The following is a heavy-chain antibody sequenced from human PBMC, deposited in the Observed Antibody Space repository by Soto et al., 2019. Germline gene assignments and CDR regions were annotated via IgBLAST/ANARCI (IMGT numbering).Heavy chain of an antibody. CDR1: GGNIISTIDS. V-gene: IGHV4-39*01. Sequence: SETLSLTSIVSGGNIISTIDSCGWIRQHPGKGLEYIGTISYNANTYYNPSLMSRVTMSVDTSKNQFSLKLSSVTAAHTAMYYCARGGSRRAAAGYVPFYYYYYGMDVWGQGTTVTVSS. J-gene: IGHJ6*02. CDR3: ARGGSRRAAAGYVPFYYYYYGMDV. D-gene: IGHD6-13*01. CDR2: ISYNANT.